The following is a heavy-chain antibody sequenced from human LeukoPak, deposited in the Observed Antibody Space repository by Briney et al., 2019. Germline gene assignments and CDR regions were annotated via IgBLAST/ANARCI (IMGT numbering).Heavy chain of an antibody. CDR2: IYYSGST. D-gene: IGHD3-10*01. Sequence: SETLSLTCTVSGGSIGSYYWSWIRQPPGKGLEWIGYIYYSGSTNYNPSLKSRVTISVDTSKNQFSLKLSSVTAADTAVYYCARDRRYYYGSGTHYYYYGMDVWGQGTTVTVSS. V-gene: IGHV4-59*01. J-gene: IGHJ6*02. CDR1: GGSIGSYY. CDR3: ARDRRYYYGSGTHYYYYGMDV.